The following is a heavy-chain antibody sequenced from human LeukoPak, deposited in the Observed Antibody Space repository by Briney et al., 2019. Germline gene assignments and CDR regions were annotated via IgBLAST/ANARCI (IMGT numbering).Heavy chain of an antibody. D-gene: IGHD6-19*01. Sequence: GSLRLSCAASGFTFSSYAMSWVRQPPGKGLEWIGSIYYSGSTYYNPSLKSRVTISVDTSKNQFSLKLSSVTAADTAVYYCARHLSQPVGSGWYFMDYWGQGTLVTVSS. CDR2: IYYSGST. CDR3: ARHLSQPVGSGWYFMDY. J-gene: IGHJ4*02. V-gene: IGHV4-39*01. CDR1: GFTFSSYA.